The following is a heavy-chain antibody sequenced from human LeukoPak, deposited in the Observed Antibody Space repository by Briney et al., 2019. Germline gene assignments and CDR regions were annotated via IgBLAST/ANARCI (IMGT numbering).Heavy chain of an antibody. CDR2: IWYDGSNK. D-gene: IGHD2-2*02. V-gene: IGHV3-33*01. J-gene: IGHJ4*02. CDR3: ARELGYCSSTSCYNFGGFDY. CDR1: GFTFSSYG. Sequence: GRSLRLSCAASGFTFSSYGMHWVRQAPGKGLEWVAVIWYDGSNKYYADSVKGRFTISRDNSKNTLYLQMNSLRAEDTAVYFCARELGYCSSTSCYNFGGFDYWGQGTLVTVSS.